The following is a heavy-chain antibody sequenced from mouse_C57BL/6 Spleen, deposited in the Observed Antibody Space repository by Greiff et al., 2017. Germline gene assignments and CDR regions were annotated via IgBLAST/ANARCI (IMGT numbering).Heavy chain of an antibody. Sequence: VQLQQPGAELVKPGASVKLSCKASGYTFTSYWMHWVKQRPGQGLEWIGMIHPNSGSTNYNEKFKSKATLTVDKSSSTAYMQLSSLTSEDSAVXYCARGGNHTVVAPYYYAMDYWGQGTSVTVSS. V-gene: IGHV1-64*01. D-gene: IGHD1-1*01. J-gene: IGHJ4*01. CDR2: IHPNSGST. CDR1: GYTFTSYW. CDR3: ARGGNHTVVAPYYYAMDY.